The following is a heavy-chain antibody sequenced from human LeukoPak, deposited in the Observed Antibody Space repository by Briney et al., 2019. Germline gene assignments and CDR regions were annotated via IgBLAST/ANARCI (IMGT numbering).Heavy chain of an antibody. V-gene: IGHV3-7*01. Sequence: GGSLRLSCAASGFTFSSYWMSWVRQAPGKGLEWVANVKQDGSEKYYVDSVKGRFTISRDNAKNSLYLQMNSLRAEDTAVYYCARDPTYYDFWSGPKYDYWGQGTLVTVSS. CDR1: GFTFSSYW. D-gene: IGHD3-3*01. CDR2: VKQDGSEK. J-gene: IGHJ4*02. CDR3: ARDPTYYDFWSGPKYDY.